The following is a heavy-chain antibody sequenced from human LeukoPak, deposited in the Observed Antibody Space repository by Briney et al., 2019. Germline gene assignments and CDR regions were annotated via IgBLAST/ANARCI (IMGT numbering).Heavy chain of an antibody. V-gene: IGHV3-48*01. D-gene: IGHD2-15*01. Sequence: PGGSLRLSCATSGFTFSSYPMNWVRQAPGMRLEWVSYISTSSGIIYYADSVKGRFTISRDNAKNSLFLQLNDLRAEDTAVYYCASSLGYCSGGSCYSLDYFDYWGQGTVVSVSS. CDR3: ASSLGYCSGGSCYSLDYFDY. J-gene: IGHJ4*02. CDR1: GFTFSSYP. CDR2: ISTSSGII.